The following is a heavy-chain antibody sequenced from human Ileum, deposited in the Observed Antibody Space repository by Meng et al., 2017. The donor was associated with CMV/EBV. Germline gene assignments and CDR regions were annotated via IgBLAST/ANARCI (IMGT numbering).Heavy chain of an antibody. Sequence: SESLSLTCTVTGATVSDYYCTWIRQSPGKGLEWLGYISYGDFTNYNPSLDSRVTISVDRSKNQCSLVLTSLSTADAATYYCARGSGYSIYDDWGQGTLVTVSS. V-gene: IGHV4-59*02. CDR1: GATVSDYY. CDR2: ISYGDFT. D-gene: IGHD4-11*01. J-gene: IGHJ4*02. CDR3: ARGSGYSIYDD.